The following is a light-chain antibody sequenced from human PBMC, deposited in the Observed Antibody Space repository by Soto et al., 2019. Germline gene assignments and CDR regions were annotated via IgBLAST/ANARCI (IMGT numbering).Light chain of an antibody. Sequence: EIVLPPSPATVSLSPGARSTLSGRASQSVSSYLAWYQQKPGQAPRLLIYDASNRATGTPARFSGSGSGTEFTLTISSLQSEDFAVYYCQQYIRWPLTFGRGTKVDIK. V-gene: IGKV3-11*01. CDR1: QSVSSY. CDR3: QQYIRWPLT. J-gene: IGKJ4*01. CDR2: DAS.